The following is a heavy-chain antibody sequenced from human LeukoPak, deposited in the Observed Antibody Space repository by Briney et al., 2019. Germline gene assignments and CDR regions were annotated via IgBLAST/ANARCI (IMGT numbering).Heavy chain of an antibody. Sequence: PGGSLRLSCAASGFTFSSYSMNWVRQAPGKGLEWVSSISNNGNLFYADSVRGRFTISRDNAKNSLYLQMNSLRAEDTAVYYCAELGITMIGGVWGKGTTVTITS. D-gene: IGHD3-10*02. J-gene: IGHJ6*04. CDR2: ISNNGNL. V-gene: IGHV3-21*01. CDR3: AELGITMIGGV. CDR1: GFTFSSYS.